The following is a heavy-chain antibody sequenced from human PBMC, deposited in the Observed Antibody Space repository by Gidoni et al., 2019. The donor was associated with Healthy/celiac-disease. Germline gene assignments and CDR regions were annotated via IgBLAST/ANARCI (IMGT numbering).Heavy chain of an antibody. Sequence: EVQLVESGGGLVKPGGSLRLSCAASGFTFSNAWMCWVRKAPGKGLEWVGRMKSKTDGGTTDYAAPVKGRFTISRDDSKNTLYLQMNSLKTEDTAVYYCTTGLRAYCTNGVCYNLWGQGTLVTVSS. J-gene: IGHJ4*02. CDR1: GFTFSNAW. V-gene: IGHV3-15*01. CDR3: TTGLRAYCTNGVCYNL. D-gene: IGHD2-8*01. CDR2: MKSKTDGGTT.